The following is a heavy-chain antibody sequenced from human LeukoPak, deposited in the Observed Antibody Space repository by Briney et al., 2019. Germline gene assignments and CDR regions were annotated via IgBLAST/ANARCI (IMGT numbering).Heavy chain of an antibody. D-gene: IGHD3-22*01. V-gene: IGHV1-2*02. CDR1: GYTFTGYY. CDR2: INPNSGGT. Sequence: ASVKVSCKASGYTFTGYYMHWVRQAPGQGLEWMGWINPNSGGTNYAQKFQGRVTMTRDTSISTAYMELSRLRSDDTAVYYCARGGSLSYYYDSSGYYYLGAFDIWGQGTMVTVSS. CDR3: ARGGSLSYYYDSSGYYYLGAFDI. J-gene: IGHJ3*02.